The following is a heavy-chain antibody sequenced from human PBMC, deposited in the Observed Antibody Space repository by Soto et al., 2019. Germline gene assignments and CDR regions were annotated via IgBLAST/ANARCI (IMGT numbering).Heavy chain of an antibody. CDR3: ARGPPAFISQIDY. CDR2: IYYSGST. V-gene: IGHV4-61*01. Sequence: SETLSLTCSVSGSSVSSGSYYWSWIRQPPGKGLEWTGYIYYSGSTNYNPSLKSRVTISVDTSKNLFSLKLSSVTATDTALYSCARGPPAFISQIDYWGLGILVTVSS. D-gene: IGHD2-21*01. CDR1: GSSVSSGSYY. J-gene: IGHJ4*02.